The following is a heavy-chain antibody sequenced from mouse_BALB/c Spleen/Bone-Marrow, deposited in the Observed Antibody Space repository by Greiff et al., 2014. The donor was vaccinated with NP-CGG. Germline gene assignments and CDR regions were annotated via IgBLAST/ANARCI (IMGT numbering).Heavy chain of an antibody. CDR1: GLNIKDTY. CDR3: AQGYDWAMDY. CDR2: IDPANGNT. D-gene: IGHD2-14*01. V-gene: IGHV14-3*02. Sequence: DVQLVESAAELVKPGASVKLSCTASGLNIKDTYIHWVKQRPEQGLEWIGRIDPANGNTKYDPKFQGKATITTDTSSNTAYLQLSSLTSEDTAVYYCAQGYDWAMDYWGQGTSVTVSS. J-gene: IGHJ4*01.